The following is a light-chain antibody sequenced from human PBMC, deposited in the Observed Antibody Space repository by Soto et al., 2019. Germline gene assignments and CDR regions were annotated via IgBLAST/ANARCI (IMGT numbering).Light chain of an antibody. CDR3: QQYGRSGT. Sequence: ENVLTQSPGTLSLSPGERPTLSCRPSQSVSRTYLAWYQQKPVQAPRLLIYATSSRATGIPDRFSGSGSGTDFTLTISRLEPEDFAVYYCQQYGRSGTFGQGTKVDIK. J-gene: IGKJ1*01. CDR1: QSVSRTY. V-gene: IGKV3-20*01. CDR2: ATS.